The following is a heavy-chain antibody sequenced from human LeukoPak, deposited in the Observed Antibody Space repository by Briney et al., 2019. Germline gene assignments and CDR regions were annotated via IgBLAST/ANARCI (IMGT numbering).Heavy chain of an antibody. CDR3: ARDPYDFWSGYYLDY. CDR1: GYTFTGYY. CDR2: INPNSGGT. D-gene: IGHD3-3*01. V-gene: IGHV1-2*04. J-gene: IGHJ4*02. Sequence: ASVKVSCKASGYTFTGYYMHWVRQAPGQGLEWMGWINPNSGGTNYAQKFQGWVTMTRDTSISTAYMELSRLRSDDTAVYYCARDPYDFWSGYYLDYWGQGTLVTVSS.